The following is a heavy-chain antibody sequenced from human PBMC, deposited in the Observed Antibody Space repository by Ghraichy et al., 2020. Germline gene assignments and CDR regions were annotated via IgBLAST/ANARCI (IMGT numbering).Heavy chain of an antibody. Sequence: SVKVSCKASGGTFSSYAISWVRQAPGQGLEWMGGIIPIFGTANYAQKFQGRVTITADESTSTAYMELSSLRSEDTAVYYCASSHSSSWYESVIGYWGQGTLVTVSS. CDR1: GGTFSSYA. J-gene: IGHJ4*02. CDR3: ASSHSSSWYESVIGY. D-gene: IGHD6-13*01. CDR2: IIPIFGTA. V-gene: IGHV1-69*13.